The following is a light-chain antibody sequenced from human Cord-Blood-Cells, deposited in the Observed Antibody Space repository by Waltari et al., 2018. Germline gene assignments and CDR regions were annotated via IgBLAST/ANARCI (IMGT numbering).Light chain of an antibody. CDR3: SSYAGSNNLV. V-gene: IGLV2-8*01. J-gene: IGLJ2*01. CDR2: EVS. Sequence: QSALTQPPSASGSPGQSVTISCTGTSSDVGGYNYVSWYQQHPGKAPKLMIYEVSKRPSGVPDRFSGSRSGYTASLTVSGRQAEDEADYYCSSYAGSNNLVFGGGTKLTVL. CDR1: SSDVGGYNY.